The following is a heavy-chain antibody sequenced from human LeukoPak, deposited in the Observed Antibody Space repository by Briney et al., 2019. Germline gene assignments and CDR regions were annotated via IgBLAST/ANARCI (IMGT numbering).Heavy chain of an antibody. CDR2: INKDGSEK. V-gene: IGHV3-7*01. CDR1: RFTFTSYW. Sequence: GGSLRLSCAASRFTFTSYWMSWVRQAPGKGLEWVAKINKDGSEKYYVDSVKGRFTISRDNAKNSLYLQMNSLRAEDTAVYYCARDRTGNSDFWSGYTTFFDYWGQGTLVTVSS. CDR3: ARDRTGNSDFWSGYTTFFDY. D-gene: IGHD3-3*01. J-gene: IGHJ4*02.